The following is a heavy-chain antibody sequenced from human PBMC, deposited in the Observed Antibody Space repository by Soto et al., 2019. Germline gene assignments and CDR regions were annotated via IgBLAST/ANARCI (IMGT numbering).Heavy chain of an antibody. CDR1: GFLVSSNY. V-gene: IGHV3-66*01. Sequence: EVQLVESGGDLVQPGRSLRLSCAASGFLVSSNYMGWVRQAPGKGLEWVSVIYSGSNTHYADSVKGRFTISRDNSKNTLYLQMNSLRAEDTAVYYCARGYLVEGAYGAGAFFDYWGQGTLVTVSS. CDR3: ARGYLVEGAYGAGAFFDY. D-gene: IGHD1-26*01. J-gene: IGHJ4*02. CDR2: IYSGSNT.